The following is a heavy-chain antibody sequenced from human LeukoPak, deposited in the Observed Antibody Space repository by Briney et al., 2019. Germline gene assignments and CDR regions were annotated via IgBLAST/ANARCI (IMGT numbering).Heavy chain of an antibody. D-gene: IGHD5-18*01. J-gene: IGHJ3*02. CDR2: IWYDGSNK. Sequence: GRSLRLSCAASGFTFSSYGMHWVRQAPGKGLEWVAVIWYDGSNKYYADSVKGRFTISRDNSKNTLYLQMNSLRAEDTAVYYCARDTAMARGAFDIWGQGTMVTVSS. V-gene: IGHV3-33*01. CDR3: ARDTAMARGAFDI. CDR1: GFTFSSYG.